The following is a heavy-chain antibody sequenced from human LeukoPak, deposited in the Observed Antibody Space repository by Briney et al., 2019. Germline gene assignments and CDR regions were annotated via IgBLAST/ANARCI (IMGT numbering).Heavy chain of an antibody. V-gene: IGHV3-23*01. D-gene: IGHD3-10*01. CDR3: AKEEYYYGSGSPTRFDP. CDR2: ISGSGGST. Sequence: GGSLRLSCAASGFTFSSYAMSWVRQAPGKGLEWVSAISGSGGSTYYADSIKGRFTISRNNSKNTLYLQMNSLRAEDKAVYYCAKEEYYYGSGSPTRFDPWGQGTLVTVSS. J-gene: IGHJ5*02. CDR1: GFTFSSYA.